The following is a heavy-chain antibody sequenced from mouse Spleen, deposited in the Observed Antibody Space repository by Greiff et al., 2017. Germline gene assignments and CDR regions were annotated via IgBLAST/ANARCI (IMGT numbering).Heavy chain of an antibody. D-gene: IGHD1-1*01. Sequence: VQLQQSGAELVRPGASVKLSCTASGFNIKDDYMHWVKQRPEQGLEWIGWIDPENGDTEYASKFQGKATITADTSSNTAYLQLSSLTSEDTAVYYCTTCYYGSSPYAMDYWGQGTSVTVSS. CDR2: IDPENGDT. V-gene: IGHV14-4*01. CDR3: TTCYYGSSPYAMDY. J-gene: IGHJ4*01. CDR1: GFNIKDDY.